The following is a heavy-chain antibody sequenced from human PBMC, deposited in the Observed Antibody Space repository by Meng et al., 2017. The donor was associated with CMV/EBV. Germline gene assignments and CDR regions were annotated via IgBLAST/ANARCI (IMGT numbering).Heavy chain of an antibody. J-gene: IGHJ6*02. CDR3: ARGSCSSISCPYGMDV. V-gene: IGHV3-64*02. CDR2: ISSNGGST. D-gene: IGHD2-2*01. Sequence: GESLKISCAASGFTFSSYSMNWVRQAPGKGLEYVSAISSNGGSTYYADSVKGRFTISRDNSKNTLYLQMGSLRAEDMAVYYCARGSCSSISCPYGMDVWGQGTTVTVSS. CDR1: GFTFSSYS.